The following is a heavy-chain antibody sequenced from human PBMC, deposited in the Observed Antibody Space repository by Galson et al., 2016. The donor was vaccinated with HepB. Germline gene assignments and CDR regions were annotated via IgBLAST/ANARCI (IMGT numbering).Heavy chain of an antibody. J-gene: IGHJ4*01. CDR3: TTSGGPWGGSSWPPY. D-gene: IGHD6-13*01. CDR1: DSTFINAW. V-gene: IGHV3-15*07. Sequence: SLRLSCAASDSTFINAWMNCVRQAPGKGLEWVGRITSNTAGGTIDYAAPVKGRFIIPRDDSENTLFLQMNSLQDEDTAVYYCTTSGGPWGGSSWPPYWGHGTLVTVSS. CDR2: ITSNTAGGTI.